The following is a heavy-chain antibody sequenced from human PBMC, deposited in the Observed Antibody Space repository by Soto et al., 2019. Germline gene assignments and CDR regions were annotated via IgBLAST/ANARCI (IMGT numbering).Heavy chain of an antibody. CDR2: IRSKAYGGTT. D-gene: IGHD1-26*01. CDR3: TRAGATTVDH. J-gene: IGHJ4*02. CDR1: GFTLGAYA. V-gene: IGHV3-49*03. Sequence: GGSLRLSCTASGFTLGAYAMSWFRQAPGKGLEWVGFIRSKAYGGTTEYAASVKGRFTISRDDSKSIAYLQMNSLKTEDTAVYYCTRAGATTVDHWGRGTLVTVSS.